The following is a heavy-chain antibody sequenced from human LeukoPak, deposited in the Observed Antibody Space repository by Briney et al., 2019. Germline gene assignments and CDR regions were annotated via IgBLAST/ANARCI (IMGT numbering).Heavy chain of an antibody. J-gene: IGHJ5*02. V-gene: IGHV6-1*01. Sequence: SQTLSLTCAISGDSVSSISVTWNWIRQSPSRGLEWLGRTYYRSTWYNDYVVSVRGRITVNTDTSKNQFSLHLNSVTPEDTAVYYCARRLTQYDCFDPWGQGILVTVSS. CDR2: TYYRSTWYN. D-gene: IGHD2-2*01. CDR3: ARRLTQYDCFDP. CDR1: GDSVSSISVT.